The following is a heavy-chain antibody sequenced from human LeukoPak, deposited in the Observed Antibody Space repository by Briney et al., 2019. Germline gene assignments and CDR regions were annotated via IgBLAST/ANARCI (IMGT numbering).Heavy chain of an antibody. J-gene: IGHJ4*02. Sequence: GGSLRLSCAASGFTFDDYAMHWVRQAPGKGLEWVSGISRNSGSIDYADSVKGRFTISRDNAKNSLYLQMNSLRAEDTALYFCAKSGGNFDWLLGGYFDYWGQGTLVTVSS. D-gene: IGHD3-9*01. V-gene: IGHV3-9*01. CDR1: GFTFDDYA. CDR3: AKSGGNFDWLLGGYFDY. CDR2: ISRNSGSI.